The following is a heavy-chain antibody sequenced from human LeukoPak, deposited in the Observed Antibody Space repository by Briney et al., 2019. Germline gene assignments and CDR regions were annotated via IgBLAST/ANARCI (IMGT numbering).Heavy chain of an antibody. CDR1: GGSVSNNF. V-gene: IGHV4-34*01. CDR2: ISHSGST. J-gene: IGHJ6*03. Sequence: SETLSLTCAVHGGSVSNNFWSWIRQPPGKGLEWIGDISHSGSTNYNSSLKSRVTISVDTSKNQFSLKLSSVTAADTAVYYCASGPYYDFWSGYYSDYYYYMDVWGKGTTVTVSS. D-gene: IGHD3-3*01. CDR3: ASGPYYDFWSGYYSDYYYYMDV.